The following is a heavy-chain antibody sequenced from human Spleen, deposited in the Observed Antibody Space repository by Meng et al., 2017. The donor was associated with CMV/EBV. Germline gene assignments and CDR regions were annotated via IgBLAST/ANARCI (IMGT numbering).Heavy chain of an antibody. CDR2: IKEDGSEN. J-gene: IGHJ4*02. CDR1: GFTFSSYA. V-gene: IGHV3-7*01. Sequence: GESLKISCAASGFTFSSYAMHWVRQAPGKGLEWVGNIKEDGSENNYLDSVKGRFTISRDNAKNSLYLQMNSLRAEDTAVYYCARDPRVKSYVVVPAASDYWGQGTMVTVSS. D-gene: IGHD2-2*01. CDR3: ARDPRVKSYVVVPAASDY.